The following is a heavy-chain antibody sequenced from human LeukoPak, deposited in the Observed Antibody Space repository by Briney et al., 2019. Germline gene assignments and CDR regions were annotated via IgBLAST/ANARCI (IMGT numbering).Heavy chain of an antibody. CDR3: AGNDFTAPNWFDP. J-gene: IGHJ5*02. Sequence: ASVKVSCKASGYTFTSYGISWVRQAPGQGLEWMGWISAYNGNTNYAQKLQGRVTMTTDTSTSTAYMELRSLGSDDTAVYYCAGNDFTAPNWFDPWGQGTLVTVSS. D-gene: IGHD2-21*02. CDR1: GYTFTSYG. V-gene: IGHV1-18*01. CDR2: ISAYNGNT.